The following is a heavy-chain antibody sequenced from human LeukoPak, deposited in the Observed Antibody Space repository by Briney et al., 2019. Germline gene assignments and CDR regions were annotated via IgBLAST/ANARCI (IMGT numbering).Heavy chain of an antibody. CDR2: INESGST. CDR3: ASRIGRYLYYFGMDV. CDR1: GGPFSHYY. D-gene: IGHD1-26*01. J-gene: IGHJ6*02. Sequence: SETLSLTCAVYGGPFSHYYWTWIRQPPGKGLEWIGEINESGSTNYDPSPKSRVTISVDTSKTHFSLNLTSVTAADTAVYYCASRIGRYLYYFGMDVWGQGTTVTVSS. V-gene: IGHV4-34*01.